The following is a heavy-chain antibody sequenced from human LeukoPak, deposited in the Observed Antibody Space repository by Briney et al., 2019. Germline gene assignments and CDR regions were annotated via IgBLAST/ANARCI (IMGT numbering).Heavy chain of an antibody. D-gene: IGHD1-26*01. V-gene: IGHV1-2*02. Sequence: ASVKVSCKASGYTFTGYYMHWVRQAPGQGLEWMGWISPNSGGTNSAQKFLGRVTMTRDTSISTAYMELSSLRSDDTAVYYCASRPDSGSYYYFDYWGQGTLVTVSS. J-gene: IGHJ4*02. CDR3: ASRPDSGSYYYFDY. CDR1: GYTFTGYY. CDR2: ISPNSGGT.